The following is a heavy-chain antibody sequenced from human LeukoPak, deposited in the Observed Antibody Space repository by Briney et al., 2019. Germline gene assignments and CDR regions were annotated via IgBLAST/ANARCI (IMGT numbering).Heavy chain of an antibody. J-gene: IGHJ5*02. CDR3: ARGPDIVVVPAAQQLYNWFDP. CDR1: GYTFTGYY. D-gene: IGHD2-2*01. CDR2: INPNSGGT. Sequence: ASVKVSCKASGYTFTGYYMHWVRQAPGQGLEWMGWINPNSGGTNYAQKFQGRVTMTRNTSISTAYMELSSLRSEDTAVYYCARGPDIVVVPAAQQLYNWFDPWGQGTLVTVSS. V-gene: IGHV1-2*02.